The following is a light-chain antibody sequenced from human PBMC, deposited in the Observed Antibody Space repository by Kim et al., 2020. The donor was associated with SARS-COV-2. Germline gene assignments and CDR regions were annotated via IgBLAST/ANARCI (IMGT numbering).Light chain of an antibody. CDR2: DAS. CDR3: QHYTNWPLT. Sequence: VSPGERATLPCRVSQSVATNLAWYQQKPGQSPRLVIYDASTRATGISARFSGSGSGTEFTLTISSLQSEDFAVYYCQHYTNWPLTFGGGTKVDIK. J-gene: IGKJ4*01. CDR1: QSVATN. V-gene: IGKV3-15*01.